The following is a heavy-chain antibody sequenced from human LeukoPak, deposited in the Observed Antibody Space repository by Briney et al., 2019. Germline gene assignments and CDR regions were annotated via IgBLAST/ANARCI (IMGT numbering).Heavy chain of an antibody. V-gene: IGHV3-48*02. CDR2: ISSSSSTI. CDR3: ARNYLYSGSSGIYLES. J-gene: IGHJ4*02. D-gene: IGHD1-26*01. Sequence: GGSLRLSCAASGFTFSSYSMNWVRQAPGKGLECVSYISSSSSTIYYADAVKGRFTISRDNAMNSLYLQMNSLRDEDTAVYYCARNYLYSGSSGIYLESWGQGTLVTVSS. CDR1: GFTFSSYS.